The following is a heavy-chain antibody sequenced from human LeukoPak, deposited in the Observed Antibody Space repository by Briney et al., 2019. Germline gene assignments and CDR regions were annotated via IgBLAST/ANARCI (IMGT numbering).Heavy chain of an antibody. CDR1: GGSISSSSYY. J-gene: IGHJ4*02. Sequence: SETLSLTCTVSGGSISSSSYYWGWIRQPPGKGLEWIESIYYSGSTYYNPSLKSRVTISVDTSKNQFSLKLSSVTAADTAVYYCARLGLPAATGVDYWGQGTLVTVS. D-gene: IGHD1-26*01. CDR3: ARLGLPAATGVDY. V-gene: IGHV4-39*01. CDR2: IYYSGST.